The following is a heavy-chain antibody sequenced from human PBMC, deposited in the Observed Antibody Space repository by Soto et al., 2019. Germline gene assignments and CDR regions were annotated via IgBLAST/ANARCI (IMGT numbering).Heavy chain of an antibody. CDR1: GGSFSGYY. CDR3: ARGAARPGN. J-gene: IGHJ4*02. CDR2: INHSGST. D-gene: IGHD6-6*01. Sequence: SETLSLTCAVYGGSFSGYYWSWIRQPPGKGLEWIGEINHSGSTNYNPSLKSRVTISVDTSKNQFSLKLSSVTAADTAVHYCARGAARPGNWGQGTLVTVSS. V-gene: IGHV4-34*01.